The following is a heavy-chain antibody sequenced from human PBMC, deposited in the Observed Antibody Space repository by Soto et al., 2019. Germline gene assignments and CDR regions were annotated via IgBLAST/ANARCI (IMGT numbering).Heavy chain of an antibody. J-gene: IGHJ4*02. CDR2: INPNSGGT. Sequence: ASVKVSCKXSGYTFSDYYIHWVRQAPGQGLEWMGWINPNSGGTKYAPKFQGGVTMTRDTSITTAYMELSRLRSGDTAVYYCAREPATAKPEGVDFWGQGTLVTVSS. V-gene: IGHV1-2*02. CDR1: GYTFSDYY. CDR3: AREPATAKPEGVDF. D-gene: IGHD1-1*01.